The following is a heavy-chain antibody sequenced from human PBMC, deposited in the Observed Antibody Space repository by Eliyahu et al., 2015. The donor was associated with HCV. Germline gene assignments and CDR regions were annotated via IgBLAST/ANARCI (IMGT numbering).Heavy chain of an antibody. CDR1: GFRXNFVSXW. V-gene: IGHV3-74*01. Sequence: EELLVESGGGLVQPGGSLRLSCAAXGFRXNFVSXWMHXVRXAPGKGLGWVARINNDGSXRIYADSVRGRFTISRDNAKNTLFLQLNSLGAEDTAVYYCARGGYSHSFDVWGQGTMVTVSS. D-gene: IGHD5-12*01. CDR3: ARGGYSHSFDV. J-gene: IGHJ3*01. CDR2: INNDGSXR.